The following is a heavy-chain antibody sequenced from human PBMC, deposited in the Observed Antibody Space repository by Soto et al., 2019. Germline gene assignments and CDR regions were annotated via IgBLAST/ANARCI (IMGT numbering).Heavy chain of an antibody. CDR2: MNPNSGNT. D-gene: IGHD3-3*01. J-gene: IGHJ4*02. V-gene: IGHV1-8*01. CDR3: ARGQYLNTYYDFWSGYYDPTY. Sequence: ASVKVSCKASGYTFTSYDINWVRQATGQGXEWMGWMNPNSGNTGYAQKFQGRVTMTRNTSISTAYMELSSLRSEDTAVYYRARGQYLNTYYDFWSGYYDPTYWGQGTLVTVSS. CDR1: GYTFTSYD.